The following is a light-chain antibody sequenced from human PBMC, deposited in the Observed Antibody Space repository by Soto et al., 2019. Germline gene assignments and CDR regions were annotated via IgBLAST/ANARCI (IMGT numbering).Light chain of an antibody. CDR3: SSYTSNNSLV. CDR1: HSDVGDYDF. V-gene: IGLV2-14*01. J-gene: IGLJ3*02. CDR2: GVS. Sequence: QSALTQPASVSGSPGQSITISCTGTHSDVGDYDFVSWYQHHPGKAPKLILFGVSNRPSGLSNRFSGSKSGNTASLTISGRQAEYEAEYYCSSYTSNNSLVFGGGTKVTVL.